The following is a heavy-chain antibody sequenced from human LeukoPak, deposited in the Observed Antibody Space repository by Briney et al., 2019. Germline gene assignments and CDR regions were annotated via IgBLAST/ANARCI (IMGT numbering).Heavy chain of an antibody. CDR2: INWNGGST. V-gene: IGHV3-20*04. CDR3: ARERVYYDSSGFPAYYYYYYMDV. D-gene: IGHD3-22*01. J-gene: IGHJ6*03. Sequence: GGSLRLSCAASGFTFDDYGMSWVRQAPGKGLEWVSGINWNGGSTGYADSVKGRFTISRDNAKNSLYLQMNSLRAEDTAVYYCARERVYYDSSGFPAYYYYYYMDVWGKGTTVTVSS. CDR1: GFTFDDYG.